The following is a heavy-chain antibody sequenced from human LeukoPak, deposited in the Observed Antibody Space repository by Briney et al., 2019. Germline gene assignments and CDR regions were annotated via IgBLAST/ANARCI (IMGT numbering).Heavy chain of an antibody. CDR1: GFTFSSYA. D-gene: IGHD3-10*01. Sequence: LRLSCAASGFTFSSYAMSWVRQAPGKGLEWIGYIDHSGSAYYNPSLKSRVIISVDRSKNQFSLKLSSVTAADTTVYYCARTGSGSYDWFDPWGQGTLVTVSS. V-gene: IGHV4-30-2*01. CDR3: ARTGSGSYDWFDP. J-gene: IGHJ5*02. CDR2: IDHSGSA.